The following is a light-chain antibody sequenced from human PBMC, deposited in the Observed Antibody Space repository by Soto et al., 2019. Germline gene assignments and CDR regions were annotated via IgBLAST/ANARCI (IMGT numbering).Light chain of an antibody. CDR3: HQYYSTPRT. V-gene: IGKV4-1*01. J-gene: IGKJ1*01. CDR1: HTVLYSSNHKNH. Sequence: DIWLPHSPHPLSVSLAETATITCTSIHTVLYSSNHKNHLAWYQQRPGQPPKLLFSWAPTREPGVPDRFSASGSGTDFTLSIGSLQPEDVAVYYCHQYYSTPRTFAQGAKVDIK. CDR2: WAP.